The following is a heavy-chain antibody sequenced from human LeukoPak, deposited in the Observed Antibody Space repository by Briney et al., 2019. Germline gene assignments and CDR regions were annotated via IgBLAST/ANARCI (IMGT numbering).Heavy chain of an antibody. J-gene: IGHJ4*02. V-gene: IGHV4-59*08. CDR3: ARQGPDAFFDY. CDR1: GDSISSYD. Sequence: PSETLSLTCTVSGDSISSYDWSWIRQPPGKGLEWIGYIYYSGSTNYNPSLKSRVTISVGTSKNQFSLKLSSVTAADTAVYYCARQGPDAFFDYWGQGTLVTVSS. CDR2: IYYSGST.